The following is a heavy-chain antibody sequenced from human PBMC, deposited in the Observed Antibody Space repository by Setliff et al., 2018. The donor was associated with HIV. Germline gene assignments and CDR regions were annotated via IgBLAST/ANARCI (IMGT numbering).Heavy chain of an antibody. D-gene: IGHD2-21*01. J-gene: IGHJ3*02. CDR1: GFTFGDYT. CDR3: TRWGGSPTVVVNAFDI. Sequence: GGSLRLSCTASGFTFGDYTMSWVRQAPGKGLEWVGFIRSKAYGETTEYAASVKGKFTISRDDSKSIAYLQMTSLKTEDTAVFYCTRWGGSPTVVVNAFDIWGQGTMVTVSS. V-gene: IGHV3-49*04. CDR2: IRSKAYGETT.